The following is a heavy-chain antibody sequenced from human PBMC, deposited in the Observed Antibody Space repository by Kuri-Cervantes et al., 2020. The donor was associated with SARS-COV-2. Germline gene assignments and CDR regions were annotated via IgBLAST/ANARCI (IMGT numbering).Heavy chain of an antibody. V-gene: IGHV3-74*01. CDR2: INSDGSST. Sequence: GESLKISCAASGFTFSSYWMHWVRQAPGKGLVWVSRINSDGSSTSYADSVKGRFTISRDNAKNSLYLQMNSLRAEDTAVYYCARVNYGDYPTFDYWGQGTLVTVSS. CDR3: ARVNYGDYPTFDY. CDR1: GFTFSSYW. J-gene: IGHJ4*02. D-gene: IGHD4-17*01.